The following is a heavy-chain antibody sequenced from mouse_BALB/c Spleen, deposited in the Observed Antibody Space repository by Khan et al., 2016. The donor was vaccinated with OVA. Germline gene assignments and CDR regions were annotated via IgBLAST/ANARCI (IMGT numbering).Heavy chain of an antibody. CDR2: ISFSGYT. J-gene: IGHJ4*01. D-gene: IGHD2-2*01. CDR1: GYSITSNFA. Sequence: EVQLQESGPGLVKPSQSLSLTCTVTGYSITSNFAWNWIRQFPGNKLEWMGYISFSGYTNYSPSLKSRISITRDTSNNQFFLQLHSVTTEDTATYYCAMSLYYGYSYALDYWCQGTSVTVSS. CDR3: AMSLYYGYSYALDY. V-gene: IGHV3-2*02.